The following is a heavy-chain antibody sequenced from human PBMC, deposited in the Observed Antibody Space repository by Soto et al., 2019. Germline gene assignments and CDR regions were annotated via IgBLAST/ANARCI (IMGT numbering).Heavy chain of an antibody. V-gene: IGHV3-33*01. CDR2: IWYDGSNK. Sequence: QVQLVESGGGVVQPGRSLRLSCAASGFTFSYYGMHWVRQTPGKGLEWVAVIWYDGSNKYYVDSVKGRFTVSRDNSKNTLYLEMSSLRVDDAGFYYCARNSVQTAAANWFDPWGQGTQVTVSS. CDR1: GFTFSYYG. CDR3: ARNSVQTAAANWFDP. J-gene: IGHJ5*02. D-gene: IGHD6-13*01.